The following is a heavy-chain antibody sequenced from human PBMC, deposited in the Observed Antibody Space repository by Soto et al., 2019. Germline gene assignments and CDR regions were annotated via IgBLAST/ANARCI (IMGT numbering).Heavy chain of an antibody. D-gene: IGHD2-15*01. CDR2: IWNHGRED. Sequence: QVHLVESGGGVVQPGRSLRLSCAASGFTFSTYGMHWVRQAPGKGLEWVALIWNHGREDSYADSVKGRFTISRDNSKNTLYLQMSSLRADDTAVYYCVRGPWHVGDVTSFDYWGQGTLVTVSS. CDR3: VRGPWHVGDVTSFDY. CDR1: GFTFSTYG. V-gene: IGHV3-33*01. J-gene: IGHJ4*02.